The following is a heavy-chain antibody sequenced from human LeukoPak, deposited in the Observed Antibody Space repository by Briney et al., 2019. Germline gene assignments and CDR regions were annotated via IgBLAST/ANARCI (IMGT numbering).Heavy chain of an antibody. J-gene: IGHJ4*02. CDR1: GGSFSGYY. V-gene: IGHV4-34*01. CDR2: INHSGST. Sequence: SETLSLTCAVYGGSFSGYYWSWIRQPPGKGLEWIGEINHSGSTNYNPSLKSRVTISVDTSKNQFSLKLSSVTAADTAVYYCARQGGITMMADYWGQGTLVTVSS. CDR3: ARQGGITMMADY. D-gene: IGHD3-22*01.